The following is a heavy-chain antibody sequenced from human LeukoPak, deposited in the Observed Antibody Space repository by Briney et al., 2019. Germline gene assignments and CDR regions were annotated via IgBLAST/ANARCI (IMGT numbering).Heavy chain of an antibody. CDR2: IYDSGSNF. CDR3: ARDCVGDSSGYFTPATNAFDI. D-gene: IGHD3-22*01. V-gene: IGHV4-59*01. J-gene: IGHJ3*02. CDR1: GASISSYY. Sequence: SETLSLTCTVSGASISSYYWSWNRQPPGKGLEWIGYIYDSGSNFNYNPSLKSRVTISLDTSKNQFSLRLSSVTAADTAVYYCARDCVGDSSGYFTPATNAFDIWGQGTMVTVSS.